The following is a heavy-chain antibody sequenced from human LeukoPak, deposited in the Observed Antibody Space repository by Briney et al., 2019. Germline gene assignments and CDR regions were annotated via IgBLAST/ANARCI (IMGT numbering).Heavy chain of an antibody. Sequence: GGSLRLSCAASGFTFDDYSMHWVRHAPGKGLEWVSLVSWDGGTTYYADSVKGRFTISRDNSKNSLYLQMYSLRAEDPALHYCAKDVYSYGFRAIDYWGQGTLVTVSS. V-gene: IGHV3-43D*03. CDR1: GFTFDDYS. CDR2: VSWDGGTT. J-gene: IGHJ4*02. CDR3: AKDVYSYGFRAIDY. D-gene: IGHD5-18*01.